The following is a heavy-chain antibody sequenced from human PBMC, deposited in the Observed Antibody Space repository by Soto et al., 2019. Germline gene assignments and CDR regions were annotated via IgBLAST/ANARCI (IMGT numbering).Heavy chain of an antibody. CDR2: ITGRGGST. V-gene: IGHV3-23*01. D-gene: IGHD1-1*01. Sequence: GGSLRLSCAASGFTFSNYAMSWVRQAPGKGLEWVSTITGRGGSTFYADTVKGRFTISRDNSKSTLSLDMSSLSAEDTAVYYCAKSLKQLADAFDIWGQGTMVTVSS. J-gene: IGHJ3*02. CDR1: GFTFSNYA. CDR3: AKSLKQLADAFDI.